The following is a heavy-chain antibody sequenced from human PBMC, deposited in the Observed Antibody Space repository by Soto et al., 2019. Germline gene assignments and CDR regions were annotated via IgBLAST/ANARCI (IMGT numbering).Heavy chain of an antibody. CDR2: ISSSRSTI. J-gene: IGHJ4*02. Sequence: GGSLRLSCAASGFTFGDYGMSWVRQAPGKGLEWVSDISSSRSTIYYADSVKGRFTISRDNAKNSLYLQMNSLRGEDTAVYYCAREHSSGWYYFDYWGQGTLVTVS. V-gene: IGHV3-48*01. CDR1: GFTFGDYG. CDR3: AREHSSGWYYFDY. D-gene: IGHD6-19*01.